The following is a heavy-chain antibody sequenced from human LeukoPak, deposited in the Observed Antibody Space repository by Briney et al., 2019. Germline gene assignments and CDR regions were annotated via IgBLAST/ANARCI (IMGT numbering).Heavy chain of an antibody. V-gene: IGHV3-20*04. Sequence: GGSLRLSCAASGFKFDDYGMSWVRQAPGKGLEWVCDINWNGAWTGYADSVKGRLTISRDNAKNSLYLQMNSLRAEDTALYYCAGYYYDSSRGFDLWGQGTLVTVSA. J-gene: IGHJ5*02. CDR1: GFKFDDYG. D-gene: IGHD3-22*01. CDR3: AGYYYDSSRGFDL. CDR2: INWNGAWT.